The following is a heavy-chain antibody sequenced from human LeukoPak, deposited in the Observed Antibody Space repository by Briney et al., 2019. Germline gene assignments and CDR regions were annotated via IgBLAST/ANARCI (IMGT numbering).Heavy chain of an antibody. CDR2: IYPDDSDT. V-gene: IGHV5-51*01. Sequence: GESLQISCKGSGYSFPTYWIAWVRQMPGKGLEWMGIIYPDDSDTRYSPSFQGQVTISADKSISTAYLQWSSLKASDTAMYYCARAASYSSLRYNWFDPWGQGTLVTVSS. CDR3: ARAASYSSLRYNWFDP. J-gene: IGHJ5*02. CDR1: GYSFPTYW. D-gene: IGHD1-26*01.